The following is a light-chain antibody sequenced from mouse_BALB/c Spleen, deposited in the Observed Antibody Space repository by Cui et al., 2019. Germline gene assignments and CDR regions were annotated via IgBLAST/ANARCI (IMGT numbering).Light chain of an antibody. Sequence: QIVLTQSPALMSASPGEKVTMTCSASSSVSYMYWYQQKPRSSPKPWIYLTSNLASGVPARFSGSGSGTSYSLTISSMEAEDAATYYCQQWSRWTVGGGTKLEIK. J-gene: IGKJ1*01. CDR1: SSVSY. CDR2: LTS. V-gene: IGKV4-68*01. CDR3: QQWSRWT.